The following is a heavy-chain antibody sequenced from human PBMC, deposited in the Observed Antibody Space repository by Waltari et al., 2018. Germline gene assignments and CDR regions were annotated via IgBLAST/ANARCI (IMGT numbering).Heavy chain of an antibody. D-gene: IGHD6-13*01. V-gene: IGHV4-59*01. J-gene: IGHJ5*02. Sequence: QVQLQQWGAGLLKPSETLSLTCAVYGGSISSYYWSWIRQPPGKGLEWIGYIYYSGSTNYNPSLKSRVTISVDTSKNQFSLKLSSVTAADTAVYYCATSRGFYWFDPWGQGTLVTVSS. CDR3: ATSRGFYWFDP. CDR1: GGSISSYY. CDR2: IYYSGST.